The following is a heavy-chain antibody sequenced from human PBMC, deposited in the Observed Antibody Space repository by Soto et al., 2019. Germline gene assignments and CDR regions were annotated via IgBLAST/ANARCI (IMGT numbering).Heavy chain of an antibody. Sequence: GGSLRLSCAASGFTFSSYAMSWVRQAPGKGLEWVSAISGSGGSTYYADSVKGRFTISRDNSKNTLYLQMNSLRAEDTAVYYCAKEGGQYSSGWYYFDYWGQGTRVTVSS. CDR1: GFTFSSYA. CDR2: ISGSGGST. V-gene: IGHV3-23*01. D-gene: IGHD6-19*01. J-gene: IGHJ4*02. CDR3: AKEGGQYSSGWYYFDY.